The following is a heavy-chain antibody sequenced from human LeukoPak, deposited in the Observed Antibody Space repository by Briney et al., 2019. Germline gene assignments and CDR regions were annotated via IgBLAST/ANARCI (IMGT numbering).Heavy chain of an antibody. CDR2: ISGSGGTT. D-gene: IGHD3-22*01. V-gene: IGHV3-23*01. J-gene: IGHJ4*02. CDR3: AKREYDSSAYPMYPIDY. Sequence: GGSLRLSCAVSGITFRDYAMTWVRQAPGKGLEWVSVISGSGGTTYYAGSVEGRFVMSRDNSKNTLYLQMNSLRTDDSAVYYCAKREYDSSAYPMYPIDYWGQGTLVTVSA. CDR1: GITFRDYA.